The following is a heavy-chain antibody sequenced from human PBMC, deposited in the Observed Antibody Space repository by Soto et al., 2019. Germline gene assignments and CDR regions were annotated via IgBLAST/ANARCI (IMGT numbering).Heavy chain of an antibody. D-gene: IGHD3-3*01. CDR2: IYYSGST. J-gene: IGHJ4*02. Sequence: SETLSLTCTVSGGSISSYNWSWIRQPPGKGLEWIGYIYYSGSTNYNPSLKSRVTISVDTSKNQFSLKLSSVTAADTAVYYGARSYDFWSCYPDYWGQGTLVIVSS. CDR1: GGSISSYN. V-gene: IGHV4-59*01. CDR3: ARSYDFWSCYPDY.